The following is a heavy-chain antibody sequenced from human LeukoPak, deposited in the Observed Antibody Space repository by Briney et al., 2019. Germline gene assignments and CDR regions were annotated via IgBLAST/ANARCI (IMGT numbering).Heavy chain of an antibody. V-gene: IGHV4-59*01. J-gene: IGHJ2*01. CDR1: GGSISSYY. CDR3: ARDPVSTMIVGGFDL. D-gene: IGHD3-22*01. Sequence: SETLSLTRTVSGGSISSYYWSWIRQPPGKGLEWIGYIYYSGSTNYNPSLKSRVTISVDTSKNQFSLKLSSVTAADTAVYYCARDPVSTMIVGGFDLWGRGTLVTVSS. CDR2: IYYSGST.